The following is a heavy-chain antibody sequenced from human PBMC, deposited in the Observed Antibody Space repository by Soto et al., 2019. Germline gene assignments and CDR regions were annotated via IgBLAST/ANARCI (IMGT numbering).Heavy chain of an antibody. D-gene: IGHD3-22*01. CDR2: IYHSGST. V-gene: IGHV4-59*01. J-gene: IGHJ4*02. CDR3: ARVGYYDSSGYYYFDY. CDR1: GGSISSYY. Sequence: SETRSLTCTVSGGSISSYYWSWIRQPPGQGLEWIGYIYHSGSTNYNASLKSRVTISVDTSKNQFSLKLTSVTAADTAVYYCARVGYYDSSGYYYFDYWGQGTLVTVAS.